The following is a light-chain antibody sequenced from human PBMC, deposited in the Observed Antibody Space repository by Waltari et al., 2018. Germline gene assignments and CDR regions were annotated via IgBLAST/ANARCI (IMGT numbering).Light chain of an antibody. V-gene: IGLV3-1*01. CDR1: GLEDNY. CDR3: QALHGESTCL. Sequence: SYDLTQPPSVSVSLGQTASITCSGDGLEDNYVSCYQQRLCQSPVRVIYQHAERPSGIPVRFSGSISWNTATLTISGTQALDEATYYCQALHGESTCLFGIGPNVTVL. CDR2: QHA. J-gene: IGLJ1*01.